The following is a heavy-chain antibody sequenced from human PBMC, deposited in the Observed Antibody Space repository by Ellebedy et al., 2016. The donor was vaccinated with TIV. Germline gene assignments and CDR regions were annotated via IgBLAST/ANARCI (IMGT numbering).Heavy chain of an antibody. D-gene: IGHD6-13*01. CDR3: ARLLAAGTVHWFNP. Sequence: SETLSLXXTVSGYSISSGYYWGWIRQPPGKGLEWIGSIYHSGSTYYNPSLKSRVAISVDTSKNHFSLKLRSVTAADTAVYYCARLLAAGTVHWFNPWGQGTLVTVSS. V-gene: IGHV4-38-2*02. J-gene: IGHJ5*02. CDR2: IYHSGST. CDR1: GYSISSGYY.